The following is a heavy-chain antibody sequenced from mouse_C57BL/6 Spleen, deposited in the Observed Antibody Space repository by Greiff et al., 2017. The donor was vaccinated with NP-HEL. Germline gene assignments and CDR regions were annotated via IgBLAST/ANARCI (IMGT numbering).Heavy chain of an antibody. D-gene: IGHD1-1*01. CDR3: ARNLITTGSYYYAMDY. CDR2: IWSGGST. Sequence: VQLQQSGPGLVQPSQSLSITCTVSGFSLTSYGVHWVRQSPGKGLEWLGVIWSGGSTDYNAAFISRLSISKDNSKSQVFFKMNSLQADDTAIYYCARNLITTGSYYYAMDYWGQGTSVTVSS. CDR1: GFSLTSYG. J-gene: IGHJ4*01. V-gene: IGHV2-2*01.